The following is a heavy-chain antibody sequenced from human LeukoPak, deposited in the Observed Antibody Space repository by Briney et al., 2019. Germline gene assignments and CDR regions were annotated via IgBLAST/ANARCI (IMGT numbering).Heavy chain of an antibody. CDR2: IYYSGST. Sequence: SETLSLTCTVSGGSISSSSYYWGWIRQPPGKGLEWIGSIYYSGSTYYNPSLKSRVTISVDTSKNQFSLKLSSVTAADTAVYYCAKILRGYNYGGFDYWGQGTLVTVSS. V-gene: IGHV4-39*01. CDR3: AKILRGYNYGGFDY. D-gene: IGHD5-18*01. J-gene: IGHJ4*02. CDR1: GGSISSSSYY.